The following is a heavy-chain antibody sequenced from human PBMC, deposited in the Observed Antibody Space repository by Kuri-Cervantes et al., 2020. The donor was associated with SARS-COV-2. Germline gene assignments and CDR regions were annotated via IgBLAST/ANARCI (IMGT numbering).Heavy chain of an antibody. CDR1: GCTISSYY. Sequence: SETLSLTCTASGCTISSYYWSWIRQPPGKGLEWIGNIYYSGSTNYNPSLKSRVTMTVDTSKNQFSLKLSSVPAADTAAYDWGREGDDGGFDYWGQGTLVTVSS. V-gene: IGHV4-59*12. CDR3: GREGDDGGFDY. D-gene: IGHD1-1*01. CDR2: IYYSGST. J-gene: IGHJ4*02.